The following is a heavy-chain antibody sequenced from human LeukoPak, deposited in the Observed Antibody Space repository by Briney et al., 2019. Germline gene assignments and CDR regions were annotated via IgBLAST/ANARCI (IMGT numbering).Heavy chain of an antibody. D-gene: IGHD2-15*01. J-gene: IGHJ4*02. CDR3: AKSLHLGYCSGGSCYWGSYFDY. V-gene: IGHV3-43*01. CDR1: GFTFDDYT. CDR2: ISWDGGST. Sequence: GGSLRLSCAASGFTFDDYTMHWVRQAPGKGLEWVSLISWDGGSTYYADSVKGRFTISRDNSKNSLYLQMNSLRTEDTALYYCAKSLHLGYCSGGSCYWGSYFDYWGQGTLVTVSS.